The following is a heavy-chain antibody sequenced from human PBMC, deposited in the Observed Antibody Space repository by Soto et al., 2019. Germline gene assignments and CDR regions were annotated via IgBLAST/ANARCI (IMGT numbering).Heavy chain of an antibody. CDR2: IDWDDDK. CDR3: AXTIYYYGSGSYYYGMDV. J-gene: IGHJ6*02. V-gene: IGHV2-70*01. D-gene: IGHD3-10*01. Sequence: SGPTLVNPTQTLTLTCTFSGFSLSTSGMCVSWIRQPPGKALEWLALIDWDDDKYYSTSLKTRLTISKDTSKNQVVLTMTNMDPVDTATYYCAXTIYYYGSGSYYYGMDVWGQGTTVTVSS. CDR1: GFSLSTSGMC.